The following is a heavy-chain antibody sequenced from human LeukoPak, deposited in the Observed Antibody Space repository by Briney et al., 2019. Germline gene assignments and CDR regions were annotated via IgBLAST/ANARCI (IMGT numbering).Heavy chain of an antibody. D-gene: IGHD6-6*01. CDR3: ARGSIAARNDAFDI. Sequence: PSETLSLTCAVYGGSFSSYYWSWIRQPPGKGLEWIGYIYYSGSTNYNPSLKSRVTISLDTSENQFSLKLRSVTAADTAVYYCARGSIAARNDAFDIWGQGTMVTVSS. CDR2: IYYSGST. V-gene: IGHV4-59*01. J-gene: IGHJ3*02. CDR1: GGSFSSYY.